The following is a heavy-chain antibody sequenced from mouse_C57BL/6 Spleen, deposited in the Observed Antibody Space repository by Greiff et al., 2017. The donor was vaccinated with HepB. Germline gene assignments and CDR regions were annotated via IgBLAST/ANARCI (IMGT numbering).Heavy chain of an antibody. CDR3: TIGYQLLDYAMDY. CDR1: GFNIKDYY. J-gene: IGHJ4*01. V-gene: IGHV14-1*01. D-gene: IGHD1-1*01. CDR2: IDPEDGDT. Sequence: QSGAELVRPGASVKLSCTASGFNIKDYYMHWVKQRPEQGLEWIGRIDPEDGDTEYAPKFQGKATMTADTSSNTAYLQLSSLTSEDTAVYYCTIGYQLLDYAMDYWGQGTSVTVSS.